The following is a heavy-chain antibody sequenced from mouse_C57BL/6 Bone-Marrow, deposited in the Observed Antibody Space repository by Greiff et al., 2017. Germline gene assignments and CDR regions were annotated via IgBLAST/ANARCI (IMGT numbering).Heavy chain of an antibody. CDR1: GFSLTSYA. V-gene: IGHV2-9-1*01. CDR2: IRTGGGT. D-gene: IGHD2-2*01. CDR3: AVTTDYCAMDY. Sequence: QVQLKESGPGLVAPSQSLSITCTVSGFSLTSYAISWVRQPPGKGLEWLGVIRTGGGTNNNSAPKSSLSIRKDNSKSQVFLKMSSLQTDDTARYYCAVTTDYCAMDYWGQGTSVTVSS. J-gene: IGHJ4*01.